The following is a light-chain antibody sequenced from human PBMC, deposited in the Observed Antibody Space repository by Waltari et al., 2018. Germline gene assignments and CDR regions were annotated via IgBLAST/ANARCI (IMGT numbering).Light chain of an antibody. CDR3: QAWDSTVV. CDR1: KLGDKY. Sequence: SYELTQPPSVSVSPGQTASITCSGDKLGDKYACWYQQKPGQSPVLVIYQDSKRPSGIHERFSGDNSGNTATLTISGTQAMDEADYYCQAWDSTVVFGGGTKLTVL. V-gene: IGLV3-1*01. CDR2: QDS. J-gene: IGLJ2*01.